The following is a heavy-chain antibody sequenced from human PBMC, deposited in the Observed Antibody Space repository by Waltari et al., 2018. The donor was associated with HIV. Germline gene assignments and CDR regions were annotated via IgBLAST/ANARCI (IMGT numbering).Heavy chain of an antibody. CDR2: ISVGSGST. D-gene: IGHD3-22*01. V-gene: IGHV3-23*01. CDR3: AKSGGWYYYERSGYAGI. CDR1: GFTFSSFG. J-gene: IGHJ3*02. Sequence: EAQLLESGGGLVQPGGSLRLSCAASGFTFSSFGIRWVRQAPGKGLGWVSGISVGSGSTDYADSVKGRFTISRDNSKNTLYLQMNSLRAEDTAVYYCAKSGGWYYYERSGYAGIWGQGTMVTVSS.